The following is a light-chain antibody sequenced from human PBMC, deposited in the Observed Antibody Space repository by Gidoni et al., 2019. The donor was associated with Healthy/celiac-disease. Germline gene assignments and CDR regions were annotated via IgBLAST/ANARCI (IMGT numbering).Light chain of an antibody. CDR3: QQYGSSPRT. V-gene: IGKV3-20*01. J-gene: IGKJ1*01. CDR1: QRVSSSY. Sequence: IVLTPSPGTLCLSPRERATLACSASQRVSSSYLAWYQQKPGQAPRLLIYGAPSRATGMPDRFTGSRSGTDFTLTISRLETEDFAVYYCQQYGSSPRTFGQGTKVEIK. CDR2: GAP.